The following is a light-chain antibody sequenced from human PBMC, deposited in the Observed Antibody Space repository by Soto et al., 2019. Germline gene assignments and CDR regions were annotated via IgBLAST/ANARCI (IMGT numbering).Light chain of an antibody. CDR2: EVS. CDR1: NSDVGGYNF. J-gene: IGLJ2*01. CDR3: SSHTSSSTRLL. Sequence: QSALTQPASVSGSPGQSITISCTGTNSDVGGYNFVSWYQQHPGKAPKLLIYEVSYRPSGVSNRFSGSKSGNTASLTISGLQAGDEADYHCSSHTSSSTRLLFGGGTKLTVL. V-gene: IGLV2-14*01.